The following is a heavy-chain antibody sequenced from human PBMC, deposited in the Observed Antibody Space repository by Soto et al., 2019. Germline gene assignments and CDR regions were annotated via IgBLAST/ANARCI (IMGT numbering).Heavy chain of an antibody. CDR3: AAGGSGNYAT. D-gene: IGHD3-22*01. J-gene: IGHJ5*02. V-gene: IGHV3-74*01. CDR2: IKTDVTYA. CDR1: GFTFSTYW. Sequence: EVQLVESGGDLVQPGGSLRLSFAASGFTFSTYWMHWVRQAPGKGLLWVSRIKTDVTYATYADSVKGRFTISRDNAKNTLYLQMNSLRVEDAAVYYCAAGGSGNYATWGQGTLVTVSS.